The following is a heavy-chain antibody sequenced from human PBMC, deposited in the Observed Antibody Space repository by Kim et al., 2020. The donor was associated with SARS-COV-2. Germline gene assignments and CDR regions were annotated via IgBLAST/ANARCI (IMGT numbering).Heavy chain of an antibody. D-gene: IGHD3-9*01. J-gene: IGHJ4*02. Sequence: GGSLRLSCAASGFTVSSNYMSWVRQAPGKGLEWVSVIYSGGSTYYADSVKGRFTISRDNSKNTLYLQMSSLRAEDTAVYYCASRDILTGYYGVSLGYWGQGTLVTVSS. CDR3: ASRDILTGYYGVSLGY. V-gene: IGHV3-53*01. CDR1: GFTVSSNY. CDR2: IYSGGST.